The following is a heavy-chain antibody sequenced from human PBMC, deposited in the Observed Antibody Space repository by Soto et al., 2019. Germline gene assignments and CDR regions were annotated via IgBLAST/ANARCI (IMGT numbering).Heavy chain of an antibody. V-gene: IGHV3-30-3*01. J-gene: IGHJ4*02. CDR1: GFTFSSYA. CDR2: ISYDGSNK. CDR3: ASSYCSGGSCYLDY. Sequence: GGSLRLSCAASGFTFSSYAMHWVRQAPGKGLEWVAVISYDGSNKYYADSVKGRFTISRDNSKNTLYLQMNSLRAEDTAVYYCASSYCSGGSCYLDYWGQGTLVTVSS. D-gene: IGHD2-15*01.